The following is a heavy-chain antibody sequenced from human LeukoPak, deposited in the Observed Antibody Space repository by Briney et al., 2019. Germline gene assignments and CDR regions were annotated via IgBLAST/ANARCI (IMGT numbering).Heavy chain of an antibody. D-gene: IGHD3-10*01. J-gene: IGHJ4*02. CDR2: INSDGSST. Sequence: GGSLRLSCAASGFTFRSYWMHWVRQAPGKGLVWVSRINSDGSSTSYADSVKGRLTISRDNAKNTLYLQMHSLRAEDTAVYYCAKDSETYGSGAFDYWGQGTLVTVSS. V-gene: IGHV3-74*01. CDR3: AKDSETYGSGAFDY. CDR1: GFTFRSYW.